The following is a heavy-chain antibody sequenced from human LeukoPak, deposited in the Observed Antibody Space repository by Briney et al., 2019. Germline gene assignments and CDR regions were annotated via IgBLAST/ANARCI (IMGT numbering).Heavy chain of an antibody. D-gene: IGHD6-19*01. J-gene: IGHJ4*02. V-gene: IGHV3-21*01. Sequence: PGGSLRLSCAASGFTFSSYSMNWVRQAPGKGLEWVSSISSSSSYIYYADSVKGRFTISRDNVKNSLYLQMNSLRAEDTAVYYCAREVRYSSGRFPDYWGQGTLVTVSS. CDR2: ISSSSSYI. CDR1: GFTFSSYS. CDR3: AREVRYSSGRFPDY.